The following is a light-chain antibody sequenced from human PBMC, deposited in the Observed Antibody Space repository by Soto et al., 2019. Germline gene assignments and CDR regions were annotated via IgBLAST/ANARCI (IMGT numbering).Light chain of an antibody. CDR3: QQNVSPPIT. V-gene: IGKV3-20*01. J-gene: IGKJ5*01. Sequence: EMVLTQSPGTLSLSPGERATLFCRASQSVTSNYLAWYQQKPGQSPRLLIYGASSRATGIPDRFSGSGSGTDFTLTISRLEAEDFAVYYCQQNVSPPITFGQGTRLEIK. CDR2: GAS. CDR1: QSVTSNY.